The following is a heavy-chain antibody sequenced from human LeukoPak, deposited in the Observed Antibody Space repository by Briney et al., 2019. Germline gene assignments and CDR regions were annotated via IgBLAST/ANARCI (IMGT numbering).Heavy chain of an antibody. CDR3: AKDYYDSSGYYLDY. Sequence: GGSLRLSCAASGFNFSSYEMNWVRQAPGKGLEWVSYISSSGSTIYYSDSVKGRFTISRDNSKNTLYLQMNSLRAEDTAVYYCAKDYYDSSGYYLDYWGQGTLVTVSS. D-gene: IGHD3-22*01. V-gene: IGHV3-48*03. CDR1: GFNFSSYE. J-gene: IGHJ4*02. CDR2: ISSSGSTI.